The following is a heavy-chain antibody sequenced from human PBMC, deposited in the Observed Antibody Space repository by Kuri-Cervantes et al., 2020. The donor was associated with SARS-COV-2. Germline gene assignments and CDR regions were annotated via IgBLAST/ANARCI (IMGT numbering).Heavy chain of an antibody. J-gene: IGHJ6*02. D-gene: IGHD2-2*02. CDR1: GFSFSSYA. Sequence: GESLKISCSASGFSFSSYAMHWVRQPPGKGLEYVSAISSNGGSTYYADSVKGRFTISRDNSKNTLYLQMSSLRAEDTAVYYCVKDECSSTSCYTGGYYYYYYGMDVWGQGTTVTVSS. CDR3: VKDECSSTSCYTGGYYYYYYGMDV. V-gene: IGHV3-64D*08. CDR2: ISSNGGST.